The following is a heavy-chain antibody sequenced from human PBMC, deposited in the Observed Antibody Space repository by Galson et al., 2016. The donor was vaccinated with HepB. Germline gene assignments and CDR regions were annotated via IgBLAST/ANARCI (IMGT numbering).Heavy chain of an antibody. CDR2: IEKDGSEE. CDR3: VAGAGWLPDY. V-gene: IGHV3-7*03. Sequence: SLRLSCAASGFTFRTYTLNWVRQAPGKGLEWVANIEKDGSEENYVDSVEGRFTISRDNAENSAYLQMNNVRAEDTAIYYCVAGAGWLPDYWAREPWSASPQ. CDR1: GFTFRTYT. D-gene: IGHD6-19*01. J-gene: IGHJ4*02.